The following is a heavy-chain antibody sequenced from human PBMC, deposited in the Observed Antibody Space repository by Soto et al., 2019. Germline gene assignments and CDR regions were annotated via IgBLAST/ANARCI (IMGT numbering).Heavy chain of an antibody. D-gene: IGHD3-22*01. CDR1: GYTFTRYY. Sequence: ASVKVSCKASGYTFTRYYMHWVRQAPGQGLEWMGIINPSGGSTSYAQKFQGRVTMTRDTSTSTVYMELSSLRSEDTAVYYCTRAQMYYYDSSGYTVGRFGDWGQGTLVTVSS. CDR3: TRAQMYYYDSSGYTVGRFGD. V-gene: IGHV1-46*01. CDR2: INPSGGST. J-gene: IGHJ4*02.